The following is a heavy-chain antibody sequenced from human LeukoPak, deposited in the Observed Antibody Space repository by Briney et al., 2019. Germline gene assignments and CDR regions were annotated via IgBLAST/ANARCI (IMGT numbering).Heavy chain of an antibody. CDR3: AKDYPNYGDYVAYYFDY. Sequence: GGSLRLSCAASGFTFSSYSMNWVRQAPGKGLEWVSSISSSSSYIYYADSVKGRFTISRDNAKNSLYLQMNSLRAEDTAFYYCAKDYPNYGDYVAYYFDYWGQGILVTVSS. V-gene: IGHV3-21*04. D-gene: IGHD4-17*01. CDR1: GFTFSSYS. CDR2: ISSSSSYI. J-gene: IGHJ4*02.